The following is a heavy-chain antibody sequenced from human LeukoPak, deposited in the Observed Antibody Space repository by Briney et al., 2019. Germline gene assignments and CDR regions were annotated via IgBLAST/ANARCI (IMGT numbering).Heavy chain of an antibody. V-gene: IGHV3-23*01. CDR1: GFTFSSYA. CDR2: ISGSGGST. J-gene: IGHJ6*02. CDR3: ARDSHDFWSGYNSYYYYGMDV. Sequence: GGSLRLSCAASGFTFSSYAMSWVRQAPGKGLEWVSAISGSGGSTYYADSVKGRFTISRDNAKNTLSLQMNSLRAEDTAVYYCARDSHDFWSGYNSYYYYGMDVWGQGTTVTVSS. D-gene: IGHD3-3*01.